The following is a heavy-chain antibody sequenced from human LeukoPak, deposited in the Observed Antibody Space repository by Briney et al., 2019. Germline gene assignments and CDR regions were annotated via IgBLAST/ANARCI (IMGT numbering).Heavy chain of an antibody. CDR3: ASPLAYCGGDCPVDY. CDR1: GVTVSSNY. J-gene: IGHJ4*02. V-gene: IGHV3-53*01. CDR2: IYSGGIT. Sequence: PGGSLRLSCAASGVTVSSNYMSWVRQAPGKGLEWVSVIYSGGITYNADSVKGRFTISRDNSKNTLYLQMNSLRAEDTAVYYCASPLAYCGGDCPVDYWGQGTLVTVSS. D-gene: IGHD2-21*02.